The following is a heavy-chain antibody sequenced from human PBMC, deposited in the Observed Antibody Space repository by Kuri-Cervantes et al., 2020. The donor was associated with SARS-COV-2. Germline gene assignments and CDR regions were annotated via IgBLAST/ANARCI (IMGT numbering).Heavy chain of an antibody. Sequence: SETLSLTCHVSGDYISSYYWSWIRQPAGKGLEWIGYIYTSGSTNYNPSLKSRVTISVDTSKNQFSLKLSSVTAADTAVYYCAVETGAAAGTGNWFDPWGQGTLVTVSS. J-gene: IGHJ5*02. CDR2: IYTSGST. V-gene: IGHV4-4*09. D-gene: IGHD6-13*01. CDR3: AVETGAAAGTGNWFDP. CDR1: GDYISSYY.